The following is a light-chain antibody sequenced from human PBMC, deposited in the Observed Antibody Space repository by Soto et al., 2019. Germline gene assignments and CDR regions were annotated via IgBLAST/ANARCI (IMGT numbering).Light chain of an antibody. Sequence: QSALTQPRSVSGSPGQSVTISCTGTSSDVGGYNYVSWYRQHPGKAPKLMIYDVSKRPSGVPDRFSGSKSGNTASLTISGLQAEDEADYYCCSYAGSYKVVFGGGTQLTVL. CDR1: SSDVGGYNY. V-gene: IGLV2-11*01. CDR2: DVS. J-gene: IGLJ2*01. CDR3: CSYAGSYKVV.